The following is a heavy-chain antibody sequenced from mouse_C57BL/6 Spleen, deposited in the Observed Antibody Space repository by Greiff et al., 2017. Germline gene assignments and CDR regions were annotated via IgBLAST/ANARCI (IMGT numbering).Heavy chain of an antibody. CDR1: GYTFTSYW. CDR3: ARGPYYYAMDY. Sequence: VQLQQPGAELVKPGASVKMSCKASGYTFTSYWLTWVKQRPGQGLEWIGDIYPGSGSTNYNEKFKSKATLTVDTSSSTAYMQLSSLTSEDSAVYYCARGPYYYAMDYWGQGTSVTVSS. V-gene: IGHV1-55*01. J-gene: IGHJ4*01. CDR2: IYPGSGST.